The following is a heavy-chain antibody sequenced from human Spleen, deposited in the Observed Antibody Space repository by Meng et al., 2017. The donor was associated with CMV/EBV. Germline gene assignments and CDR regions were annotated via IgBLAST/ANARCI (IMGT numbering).Heavy chain of an antibody. Sequence: GESLKISCAASGFTFSDYYMSWIRQAPGKGLEWVSYISSSGSTIYYADSVKGRFTISRDNSKNTLYLQMNSLRAEETAVYYCARAYYDFWSGYYTPLDYYYGMDVWGQGTTVTVSS. V-gene: IGHV3-11*04. CDR3: ARAYYDFWSGYYTPLDYYYGMDV. D-gene: IGHD3-3*01. CDR1: GFTFSDYY. CDR2: ISSSGSTI. J-gene: IGHJ6*02.